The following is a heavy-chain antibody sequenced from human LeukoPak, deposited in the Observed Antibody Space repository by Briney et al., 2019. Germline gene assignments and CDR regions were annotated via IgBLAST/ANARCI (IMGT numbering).Heavy chain of an antibody. J-gene: IGHJ3*02. CDR3: ARDTEYGSSWYGAFDI. Sequence: GASVKVSCKASGYTFTGYYMHWVRQAPGQGLEWMGGIIPIFGTANYAQKFQGRVTITADKSTSTAYMELSSLRSEDTAVYYCARDTEYGSSWYGAFDIWGQGTMVTVSS. V-gene: IGHV1-69*06. D-gene: IGHD6-13*01. CDR2: IIPIFGTA. CDR1: GYTFTGYY.